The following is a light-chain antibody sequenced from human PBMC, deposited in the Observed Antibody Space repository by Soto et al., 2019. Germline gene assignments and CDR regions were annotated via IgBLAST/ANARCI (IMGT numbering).Light chain of an antibody. CDR1: SSNIGAGYD. CDR3: QAYASSRIVV. J-gene: IGLJ2*01. Sequence: QSVLTQPPSVSGAPGQRVTISCTGSSSNIGAGYDVHWYQQIPGTATKLLIYGNNNRPSGVPDRFSGSKSGTSASLAITGLQSVDEADYYCQAYASSRIVVLGGATKVTVL. CDR2: GNN. V-gene: IGLV1-40*01.